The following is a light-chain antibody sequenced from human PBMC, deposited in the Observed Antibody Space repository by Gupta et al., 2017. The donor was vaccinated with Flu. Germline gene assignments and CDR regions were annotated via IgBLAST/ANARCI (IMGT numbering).Light chain of an antibody. CDR1: QGISNS. Sequence: PSSRSAAVGDRVTITCRASQGISNSLAWYQQKPGEVPKLLIYAASTLQSGVPSRFSGSGSGTDFTLTISSLQPEDVATYYCQNFNSALWTFGQGTKVEIK. CDR3: QNFNSALWT. V-gene: IGKV1-27*01. J-gene: IGKJ1*01. CDR2: AAS.